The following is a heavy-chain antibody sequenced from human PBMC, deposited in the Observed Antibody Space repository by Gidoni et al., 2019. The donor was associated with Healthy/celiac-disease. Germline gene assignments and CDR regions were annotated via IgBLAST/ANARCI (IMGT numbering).Heavy chain of an antibody. CDR1: GGSISSGSYY. Sequence: QVQLQESGPGLVKPSQTLSLTCTVSGGSISSGSYYWSWIRQPAGKGLEWIGRIYTSGSTNYTPSLKSRVTISVDTSKNQFSLKLSSVTAADTAVYYCARISGVITMVRGASDYWGQGTLVTVSS. CDR3: ARISGVITMVRGASDY. V-gene: IGHV4-61*02. CDR2: IYTSGST. J-gene: IGHJ4*02. D-gene: IGHD3-10*01.